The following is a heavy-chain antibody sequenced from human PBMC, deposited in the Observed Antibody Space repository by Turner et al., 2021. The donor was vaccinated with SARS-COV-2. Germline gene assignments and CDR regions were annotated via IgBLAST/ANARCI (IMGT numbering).Heavy chain of an antibody. Sequence: QVQLVESGGGVVQPGRSLRPPCAASGFPFSGYGMHWVRQAPGKGLEWVAVISYDGSNKYYADSVKGRFTISRDNSKNTLYLQMNSLRAEDTAVYYCAKDGAPFLLYFGEPTFYFDYWGQGTLVTVSS. CDR1: GFPFSGYG. CDR3: AKDGAPFLLYFGEPTFYFDY. CDR2: ISYDGSNK. D-gene: IGHD3-10*01. V-gene: IGHV3-30*18. J-gene: IGHJ4*02.